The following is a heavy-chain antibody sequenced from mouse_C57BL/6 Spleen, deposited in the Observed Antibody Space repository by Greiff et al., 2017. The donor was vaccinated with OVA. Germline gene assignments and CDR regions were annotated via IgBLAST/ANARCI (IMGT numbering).Heavy chain of an antibody. CDR3: ARGGYNFYFDY. J-gene: IGHJ2*01. CDR1: GYTFTNYW. Sequence: VQLQQSGAELVRPGTSVKMSCTASGYTFTNYWIGWAKQRPGHGLEWIGDIYPGGGYTNYNEKFKGKATLTADKSSSTAYMQFSSLTSEDSAIYYCARGGYNFYFDYWGQGTTLTVSS. D-gene: IGHD2-2*01. V-gene: IGHV1-63*01. CDR2: IYPGGGYT.